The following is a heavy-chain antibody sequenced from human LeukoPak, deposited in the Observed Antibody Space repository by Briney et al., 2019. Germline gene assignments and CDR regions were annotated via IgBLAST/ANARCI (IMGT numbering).Heavy chain of an antibody. D-gene: IGHD6-13*01. CDR3: ARAGSWTGYSY. CDR2: IYYSGST. Sequence: PSETLSLTCTVSGGSISSYYWSWIRQPPGKGLEWIGYIYYSGSTNYNPSLKSRVTISVDTSKIQFSLKLSSVTAADTAVYYCARAGSWTGYSYWGQGTLVTVSS. J-gene: IGHJ4*02. CDR1: GGSISSYY. V-gene: IGHV4-59*01.